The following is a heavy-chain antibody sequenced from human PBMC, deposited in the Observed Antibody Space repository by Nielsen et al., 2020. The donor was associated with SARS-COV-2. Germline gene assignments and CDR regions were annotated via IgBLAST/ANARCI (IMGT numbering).Heavy chain of an antibody. CDR2: INAGNGNT. Sequence: ASVKVSCKASVYTFTSYAMHWVRQAPGQRLEWMGWINAGNGNTKYSQKFQGRVTITRDTSASTAYMELSSLRSEDTAVYYCARQGYSSSWYGNWGQGTLVTVSS. CDR3: ARQGYSSSWYGN. D-gene: IGHD6-13*01. J-gene: IGHJ4*02. V-gene: IGHV1-3*01. CDR1: VYTFTSYA.